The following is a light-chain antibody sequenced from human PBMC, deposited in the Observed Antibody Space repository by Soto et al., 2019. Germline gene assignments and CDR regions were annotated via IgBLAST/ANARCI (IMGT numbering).Light chain of an antibody. CDR2: AAS. J-gene: IGKJ5*01. CDR3: QQLNSYPT. V-gene: IGKV1-9*01. Sequence: DIQLTQSPSFLSSSLVYTFTINCRASQGISSYLAWYQQKPGKAPKLLIYAASTLQSGVPSRSSGSGSGTEFTLTISSLQPEDFATYYCQQLNSYPTFGQGTRLEIK. CDR1: QGISSY.